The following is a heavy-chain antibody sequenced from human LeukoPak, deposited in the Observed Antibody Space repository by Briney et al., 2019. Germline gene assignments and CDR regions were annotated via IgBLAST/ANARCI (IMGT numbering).Heavy chain of an antibody. CDR1: GYTFTSYD. CDR3: AREEGIVVVDGMDV. Sequence: ASVKVSCKASGYTFTSYDINWVRQATGQGLEWMGWMNPNSGNTGYAQKFQGRVTMTRNTSISTAYMELSSLRSEDTAVYYCAREEGIVVVDGMDVWGQRTTVTVSS. V-gene: IGHV1-8*01. J-gene: IGHJ6*02. CDR2: MNPNSGNT. D-gene: IGHD2-21*01.